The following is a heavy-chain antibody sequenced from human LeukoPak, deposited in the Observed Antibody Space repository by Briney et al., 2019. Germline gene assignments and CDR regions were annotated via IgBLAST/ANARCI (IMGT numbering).Heavy chain of an antibody. CDR2: IYSSGST. CDR1: GGSISSYY. J-gene: IGHJ4*02. Sequence: SETLSLTCTVSGGSISSYYWSWIRQPAGKGLEWIGRIYSSGSTNYNPSLKSRVTISVDTSKNQFSLKLSSVTAADTAVYYCARAGIAARPWYFDYWGQGTLVTVSS. CDR3: ARAGIAARPWYFDY. D-gene: IGHD6-6*01. V-gene: IGHV4-4*07.